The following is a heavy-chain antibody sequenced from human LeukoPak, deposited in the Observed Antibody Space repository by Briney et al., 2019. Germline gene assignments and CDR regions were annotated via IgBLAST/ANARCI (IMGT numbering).Heavy chain of an antibody. Sequence: PGGSLRLSCAASGFTFSSYAMSWVRQAPGKGLEWVSAISASGGSTYYADSVKGRFTISRDNSKNTLSLQRNSLRVEDTALYYCAKRYCGGGSCYAAYWGQGTLVTVSS. J-gene: IGHJ4*02. D-gene: IGHD2-15*01. CDR2: ISASGGST. CDR1: GFTFSSYA. CDR3: AKRYCGGGSCYAAY. V-gene: IGHV3-23*01.